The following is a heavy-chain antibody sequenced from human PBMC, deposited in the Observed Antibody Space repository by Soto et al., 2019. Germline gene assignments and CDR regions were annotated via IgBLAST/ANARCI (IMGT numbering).Heavy chain of an antibody. V-gene: IGHV4-4*02. CDR3: ARSFGWYAIDY. J-gene: IGHJ4*02. CDR2: ISHSGSV. D-gene: IGHD6-19*01. CDR1: GDSISTNYF. Sequence: QVLLQESGPGLVQPSGTLSLSCAVSGDSISTNYFWGWVRQPPGKGLEWVGDISHSGSVNYNPSLKSRVTILIDKSKNQFSLKLNSVTAADTAVYYCARSFGWYAIDYWGQGTLVIVSS.